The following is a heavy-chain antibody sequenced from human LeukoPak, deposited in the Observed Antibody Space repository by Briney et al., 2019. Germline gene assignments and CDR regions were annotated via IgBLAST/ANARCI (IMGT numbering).Heavy chain of an antibody. CDR2: IQYDESSK. CDR1: GITFSISG. V-gene: IGHV3-30*02. Sequence: GGSLRLSCAASGITFSISGMHWVRQAPGKGLEWLTFIQYDESSKYYADSVKGRFTISRDNSKNMLYLQMNSLRGEDTAVYFCAREGGTVVISTLDYWGQGVPVTVSS. CDR3: AREGGTVVISTLDY. J-gene: IGHJ4*02. D-gene: IGHD1/OR15-1a*01.